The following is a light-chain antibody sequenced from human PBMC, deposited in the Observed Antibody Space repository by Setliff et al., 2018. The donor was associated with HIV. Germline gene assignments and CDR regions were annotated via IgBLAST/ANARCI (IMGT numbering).Light chain of an antibody. Sequence: QSVLTQPASVSGSPGRSITISCTGTSSDIGSYNLVSWYQQHPGKVPKLIIYEVSNRPSGVSNRFSGSKSGNTASLTISGLQAEDEADYYCYSYVTTSTYVFGTGTKVTVL. J-gene: IGLJ1*01. CDR1: SSDIGSYNL. V-gene: IGLV2-23*02. CDR2: EVS. CDR3: YSYVTTSTYV.